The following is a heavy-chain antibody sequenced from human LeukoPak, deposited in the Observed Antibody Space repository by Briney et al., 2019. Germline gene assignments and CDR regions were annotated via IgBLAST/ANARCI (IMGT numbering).Heavy chain of an antibody. J-gene: IGHJ4*02. CDR3: AKKYSGNYYFDY. Sequence: GGTLRLSCAASGFTFNNYGMSWVRQAPGKGLEWVSGISAGGGNTYYADSVRGRFTISRDNSKNTLYLQMNSLRAEDTAVYYCAKKYSGNYYFDYWGQGTLVTVSS. D-gene: IGHD1-26*01. V-gene: IGHV3-23*01. CDR1: GFTFNNYG. CDR2: ISAGGGNT.